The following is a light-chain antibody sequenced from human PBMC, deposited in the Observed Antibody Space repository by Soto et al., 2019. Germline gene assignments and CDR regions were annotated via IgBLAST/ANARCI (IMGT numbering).Light chain of an antibody. V-gene: IGLV2-14*01. CDR1: SSYVGGYNY. CDR2: DVS. J-gene: IGLJ2*01. Sequence: QSALTQPASVSGSPGQSITISCTGTSSYVGGYNYVSWYQQHPGKAPKLMIYDVSNRPSGVSNRFSGSKSGNTASLSISGFQAEDEADYYCSSYTSSSNPLVGGGTKLTVL. CDR3: SSYTSSSNPL.